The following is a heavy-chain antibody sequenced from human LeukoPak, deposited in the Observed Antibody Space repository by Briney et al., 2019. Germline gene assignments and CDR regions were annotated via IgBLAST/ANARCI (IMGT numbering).Heavy chain of an antibody. CDR1: GFTISSYG. J-gene: IGHJ4*02. Sequence: GGSLRLSCAASGFTISSYGMHWVRQAPGKGLEWVALIWYDGTNKYYADSVKGRFTISRDNSKNTLYLQMNSLRAEDTAVYYCAKAFNSGYSYGTDYWGQGTLVTVSS. CDR2: IWYDGTNK. CDR3: AKAFNSGYSYGTDY. V-gene: IGHV3-33*06. D-gene: IGHD5-18*01.